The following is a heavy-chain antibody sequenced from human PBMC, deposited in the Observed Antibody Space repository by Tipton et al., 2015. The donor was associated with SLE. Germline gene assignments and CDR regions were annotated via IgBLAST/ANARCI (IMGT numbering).Heavy chain of an antibody. CDR1: GFTFSTSW. Sequence: SLRLSCAASGFTFSTSWMNWVRQAPGKGLECVANINEDGSAAFYVESVKGRFTISRDNAKNSLFLQMNSLRGEDTAVYYCTRASVRTASDYWGQGTLVTVSS. J-gene: IGHJ4*02. D-gene: IGHD2-21*02. CDR3: TRASVRTASDY. CDR2: INEDGSAA. V-gene: IGHV3-7*03.